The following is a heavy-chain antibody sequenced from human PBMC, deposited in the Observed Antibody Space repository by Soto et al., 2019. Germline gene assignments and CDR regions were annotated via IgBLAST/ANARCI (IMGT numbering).Heavy chain of an antibody. D-gene: IGHD3-16*02. CDR1: GFTFSNYW. Sequence: GGSLRLSCAASGFTFSNYWMTWGRQVPGKGLEWVANINQDGNEKYYVDSVKGRFTISRDNAKNSLDLQMNSLRAEDTAVYYCERVGVWGTSRYWSDYWGQGTLVTVSS. J-gene: IGHJ4*02. CDR2: INQDGNEK. CDR3: ERVGVWGTSRYWSDY. V-gene: IGHV3-7*01.